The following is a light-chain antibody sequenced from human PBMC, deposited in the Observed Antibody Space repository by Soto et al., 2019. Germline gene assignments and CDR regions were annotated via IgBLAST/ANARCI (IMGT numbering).Light chain of an antibody. CDR3: SSYTRSNTVV. CDR1: NSDVGAYNY. V-gene: IGLV2-14*03. CDR2: DVS. Sequence: QSALTQPASVSGSPGQSITISCTGTNSDVGAYNYVSWYQQHPGKAPKTMVYDVSHRPSGVSNRFSGSKSGNTASLTISGLQADDDADYYCSSYTRSNTVVFGGGTNLTVL. J-gene: IGLJ3*02.